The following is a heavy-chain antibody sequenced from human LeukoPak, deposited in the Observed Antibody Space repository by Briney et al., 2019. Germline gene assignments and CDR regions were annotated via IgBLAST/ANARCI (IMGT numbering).Heavy chain of an antibody. CDR1: GFTFSSYAM. V-gene: IGHV4-4*02. CDR2: IYHSGST. J-gene: IGHJ4*02. CDR3: ARDKAGGIDY. Sequence: GSLRLSCAASGFTFSSYAMSWVRQPPGKGLEWIGEIYHSGSTNYNPSLKSRVTISVDKSKNQFSLKLSSVTAADTAVYYCARDKAGGIDYWGQGTLVTVSS.